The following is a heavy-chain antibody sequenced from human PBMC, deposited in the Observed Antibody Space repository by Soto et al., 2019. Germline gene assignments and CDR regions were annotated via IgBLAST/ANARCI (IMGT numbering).Heavy chain of an antibody. Sequence: GGSLRLSCAASGFAFSTYGMHWVRQAPGKGLEWVAVIWYDGNNQYYTDSVEGRFTISRDNSHNTLYLQMNSLRAEDTAVYYCARDDIPGIAVATYGMDVWGQGTTVTVSS. CDR1: GFAFSTYG. CDR3: ARDDIPGIAVATYGMDV. D-gene: IGHD6-19*01. J-gene: IGHJ6*02. V-gene: IGHV3-33*01. CDR2: IWYDGNNQ.